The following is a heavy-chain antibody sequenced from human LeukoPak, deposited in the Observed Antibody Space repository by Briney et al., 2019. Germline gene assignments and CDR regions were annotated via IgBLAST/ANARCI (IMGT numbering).Heavy chain of an antibody. J-gene: IGHJ4*02. Sequence: SQTLSLTCAISGDSVSSNSAGWNWIRQSPSRGLESLGRTYYRSKWYNDYAASVKGRITINPDTSKNQFSLQLNSVTPEDTAVYYCARGGGSFDYWGQGTLVTVSS. CDR2: TYYRSKWYN. CDR3: ARGGGSFDY. D-gene: IGHD1-26*01. CDR1: GDSVSSNSAG. V-gene: IGHV6-1*01.